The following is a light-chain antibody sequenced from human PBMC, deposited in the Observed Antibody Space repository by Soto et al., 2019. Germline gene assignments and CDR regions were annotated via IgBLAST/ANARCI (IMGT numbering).Light chain of an antibody. CDR2: GAS. J-gene: IGKJ4*01. CDR3: QQYNNWPRAT. Sequence: EIVMTQSPATLSVSPGERATLSCRASQTVSSSFLAWYRQKPGQAPRLLIYGASTRATGVPARFSVSGSGTEFNLTISSLQSEDFAVYYCQQYNNWPRATFGGGTKVDIK. CDR1: QTVSSS. V-gene: IGKV3-15*01.